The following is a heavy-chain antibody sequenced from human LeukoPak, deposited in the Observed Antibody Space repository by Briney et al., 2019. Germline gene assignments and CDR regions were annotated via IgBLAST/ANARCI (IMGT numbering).Heavy chain of an antibody. Sequence: PSQTLSLTCTVSGGSISSGDYYWSWIRQPPGKGLEGIGYIYYSGSTYYNPSLKSRVTISVDTSKDQFSLKLSSVTAADTAVYYCARAEYPRYCSGGSCPGGWFDPWGQGTLVTVSS. CDR3: ARAEYPRYCSGGSCPGGWFDP. D-gene: IGHD2-15*01. CDR2: IYYSGST. CDR1: GGSISSGDYY. V-gene: IGHV4-30-4*01. J-gene: IGHJ5*02.